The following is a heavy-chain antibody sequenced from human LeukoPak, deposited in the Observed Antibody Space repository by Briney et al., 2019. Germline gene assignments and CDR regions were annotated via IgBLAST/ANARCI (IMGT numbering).Heavy chain of an antibody. V-gene: IGHV3-23*01. CDR1: GFTFSSYA. Sequence: GGSLRLSCAASGFTFSSYAMSWVRQAPGKGLEWVSAISGSGGSTYYADSVKGRFTISRDNSENTLSLQMNSLRGEDTAVYYCARDHGVASWRYLDSWGQGTLVTVSS. CDR3: ARDHGVASWRYLDS. D-gene: IGHD2-8*01. J-gene: IGHJ4*02. CDR2: ISGSGGST.